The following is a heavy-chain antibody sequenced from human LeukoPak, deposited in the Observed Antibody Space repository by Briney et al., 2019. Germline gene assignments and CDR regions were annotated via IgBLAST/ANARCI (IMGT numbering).Heavy chain of an antibody. V-gene: IGHV1-46*01. CDR2: INPTGGST. J-gene: IGHJ5*02. Sequence: ASVKVSCKASGYTFTSYYMHWVRQAPGQGFERMGLINPTGGSTGYAQKFQGRVTMTRDMSTSTDYMELSSLRSEDTAIYYCARDNSVGDNAWWFDPWGQGTLVTVSS. CDR1: GYTFTSYY. D-gene: IGHD1-26*01. CDR3: ARDNSVGDNAWWFDP.